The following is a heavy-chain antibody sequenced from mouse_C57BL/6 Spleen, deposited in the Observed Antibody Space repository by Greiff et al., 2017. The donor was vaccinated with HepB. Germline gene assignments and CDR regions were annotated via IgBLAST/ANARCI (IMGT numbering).Heavy chain of an antibody. V-gene: IGHV5-4*03. Sequence: EVKVVESGGGLVKPGGSLKLSCAASGFTFSSYAMSWVRQTPEERLEWVATISDGGSYTYYPDNVKGRFTISRDNAKNNLYLQMSHLKSEDTAMYYCARAGTIRYFDVWGTGTTVTVSS. CDR1: GFTFSSYA. J-gene: IGHJ1*03. CDR2: ISDGGSYT. D-gene: IGHD4-1*01. CDR3: ARAGTIRYFDV.